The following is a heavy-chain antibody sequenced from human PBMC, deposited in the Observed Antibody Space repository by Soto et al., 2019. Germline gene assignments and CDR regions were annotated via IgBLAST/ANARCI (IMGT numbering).Heavy chain of an antibody. J-gene: IGHJ4*02. D-gene: IGHD2-15*01. Sequence: EVQLLESGGGLVQPGGSLRLSCAASGFTFSSYAMSWVRQAPGKGLEWVSAISGSGGTTYYADSVKGRFTISRDNSKYRLYLKMNGLRAEDTAVYYFAKASDIVAVVGGRGVGPFLGPKRSGIYYFDYWGQGTLVTVSS. CDR1: GFTFSSYA. V-gene: IGHV3-23*01. CDR3: AKASDIVAVVGGRGVGPFLGPKRSGIYYFDY. CDR2: ISGSGGTT.